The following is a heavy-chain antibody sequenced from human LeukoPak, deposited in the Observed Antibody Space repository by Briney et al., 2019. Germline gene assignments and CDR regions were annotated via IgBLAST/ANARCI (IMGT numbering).Heavy chain of an antibody. D-gene: IGHD3-3*01. J-gene: IGHJ6*03. CDR3: ARVWSGYYYFGYYYYMDV. CDR1: GYTFTSYD. V-gene: IGHV1-8*01. Sequence: ASVKVSCKASGYTFTSYDINWVRQATGQGLEWMGWMNPNSGNTGYAQKFQGRVTMTRNHSISTAYMELSSLRSEDTAVYYCARVWSGYYYFGYYYYMDVWGKGTTVTVSS. CDR2: MNPNSGNT.